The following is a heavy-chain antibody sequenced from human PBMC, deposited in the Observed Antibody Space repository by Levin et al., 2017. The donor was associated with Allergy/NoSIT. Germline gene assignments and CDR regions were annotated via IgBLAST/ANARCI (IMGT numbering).Heavy chain of an antibody. CDR1: GYSISSGYY. V-gene: IGHV4-38-2*01. Sequence: SETLSLTCAVSGYSISSGYYWGWIRQPPGKGLEWIGSIYHSGSTYYNPSLKSRVTISVDTSKNQFSLKLSSVTAADTAVYYCARAPTVPNARGAFDIWGQGTMVTVSS. J-gene: IGHJ3*02. CDR3: ARAPTVPNARGAFDI. CDR2: IYHSGST. D-gene: IGHD4-17*01.